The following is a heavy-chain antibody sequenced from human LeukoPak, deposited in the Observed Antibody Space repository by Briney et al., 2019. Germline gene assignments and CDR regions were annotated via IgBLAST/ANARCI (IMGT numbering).Heavy chain of an antibody. J-gene: IGHJ3*02. CDR1: GGAISSGGYF. V-gene: IGHV4-31*03. CDR3: ARNCYDNSGHYTLGALDI. D-gene: IGHD3-22*01. Sequence: SETLSLTCTVSGGAISSGGYFWSWIRQHPGKGLEWIGYIDYSGSTYYNPSLKSRVTMSVDTSKNQFSLNLTSVTAADTAVYYCARNCYDNSGHYTLGALDIWGQGTMVTVSS. CDR2: IDYSGST.